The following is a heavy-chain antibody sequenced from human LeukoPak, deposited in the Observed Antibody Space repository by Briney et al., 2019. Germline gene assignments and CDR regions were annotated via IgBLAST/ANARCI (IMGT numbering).Heavy chain of an antibody. CDR2: INTDGSTT. Sequence: GGSLGLSCAASGFTFSSYWMHWVRQAPGKGLVWVSRINTDGSTTNYADSVKGRFTISRDNAENTLYLRMNSLRAEDTAVYYCARGSPAAVWGQGALVTVSS. V-gene: IGHV3-74*01. J-gene: IGHJ4*02. D-gene: IGHD6-25*01. CDR1: GFTFSSYW. CDR3: ARGSPAAV.